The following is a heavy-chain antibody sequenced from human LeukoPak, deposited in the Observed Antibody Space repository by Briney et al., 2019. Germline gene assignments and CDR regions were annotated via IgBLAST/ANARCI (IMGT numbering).Heavy chain of an antibody. J-gene: IGHJ6*03. CDR2: ISYDGNIK. CDR3: TTVNYYGSGSYSYYYYYYMDV. D-gene: IGHD3-10*01. Sequence: GTSLRLSCAASGFSFTSYNFHWVRQAPGKGLQWLGFISYDGNIKYEDSVKGRFTISRDNSKNTLYLQMNSLKTEDTAVYYCTTVNYYGSGSYSYYYYYYMDVWGKGTTVTVSS. CDR1: GFSFTSYN. V-gene: IGHV3-30*03.